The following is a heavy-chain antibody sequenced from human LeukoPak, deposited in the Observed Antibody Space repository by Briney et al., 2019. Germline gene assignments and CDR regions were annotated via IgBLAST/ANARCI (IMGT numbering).Heavy chain of an antibody. J-gene: IGHJ4*02. CDR1: RFTFSSYA. CDR2: IKGGGDKA. D-gene: IGHD5-12*01. V-gene: IGHV3-23*01. CDR3: RNRLPVAGVADC. Sequence: GGSLRLSCAASRFTFSSYAMGWVRQAPGKGLEWVSVIKGGGDKAYYADSGKGRFTISGDHARDTLYLQMNNLRSEDTTVYYPRNRLPVAGVADCWGQGTLVTVSS.